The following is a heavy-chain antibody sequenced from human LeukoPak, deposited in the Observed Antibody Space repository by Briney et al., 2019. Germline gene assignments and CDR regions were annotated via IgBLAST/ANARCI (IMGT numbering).Heavy chain of an antibody. CDR3: ASFEGVDFWSGYYMDYYYYGMDG. J-gene: IGHJ6*02. CDR1: VYTFTSYG. D-gene: IGHD3-3*01. Sequence: ASGKVSCRASVYTFTSYGISWVRRAPGQGLEWWGRINPNSGVTNYAQKFQGGVTMARDTSISTAYMELRRLSSDDRAVYYCASFEGVDFWSGYYMDYYYYGMDGWGQGTTVTVSS. V-gene: IGHV1-2*06. CDR2: INPNSGVT.